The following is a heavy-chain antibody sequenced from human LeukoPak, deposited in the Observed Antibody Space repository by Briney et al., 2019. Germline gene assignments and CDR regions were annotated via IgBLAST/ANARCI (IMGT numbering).Heavy chain of an antibody. CDR1: GGTFSSYA. D-gene: IGHD3-9*01. CDR3: AXSHDRAYYYYMDV. V-gene: IGHV1-69*06. CDR2: IIPIFGTA. J-gene: IGHJ6*03. Sequence: GASVKVSCKASGGTFSSYAISWVRQAPGQGLEWMGGIIPIFGTANYAQKFQGRVTITADKSTSTAYMELSSLRSEDTAVYYCAXSHDRAYYYYMDVWGKGTTVTVSS.